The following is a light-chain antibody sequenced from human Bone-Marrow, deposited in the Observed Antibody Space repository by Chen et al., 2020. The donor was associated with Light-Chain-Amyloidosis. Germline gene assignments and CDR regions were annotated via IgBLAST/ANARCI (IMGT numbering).Light chain of an antibody. V-gene: IGLV2-14*01. CDR2: EVT. CDR3: SSYTITNTLV. J-gene: IGLJ1*01. Sequence: QSALTQPASVSVSPGQSITISFTGTSSDVGGDNHVSWYQQHPDKAPKLMIYEVTNRPSWVPDRFSGSKSDNTASLTISGLQTEDEADYFCSSYTITNTLVFGSGTRVTVL. CDR1: SSDVGGDNH.